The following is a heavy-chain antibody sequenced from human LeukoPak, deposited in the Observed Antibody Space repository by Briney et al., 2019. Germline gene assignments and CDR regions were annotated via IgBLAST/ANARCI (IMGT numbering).Heavy chain of an antibody. Sequence: SETLSLTFAVSGGSISSSNWWSWVRQPPGKGLEWIGEIYHSGSTNYNPSLKSRVTISVDKSKNQFSLKLSSVTAADTAVYYCARLHYDYVWGSYRYIDYWGQGTLVTVSS. D-gene: IGHD3-16*02. J-gene: IGHJ4*02. CDR3: ARLHYDYVWGSYRYIDY. V-gene: IGHV4-4*02. CDR1: GGSISSSNW. CDR2: IYHSGST.